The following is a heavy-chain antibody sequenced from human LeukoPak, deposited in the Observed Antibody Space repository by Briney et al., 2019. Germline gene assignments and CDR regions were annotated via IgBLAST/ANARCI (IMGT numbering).Heavy chain of an antibody. CDR3: ARDQSGLLWFGELIPFDY. CDR1: GYTFSNYY. Sequence: ASVKVSCKTSGYTFSNYYIHWVRQAPGQGLEWMGTINPSSGSPSYAQKFQGRVTMTRDMSTSTVYMELSSLRSDDTAVYYCARDQSGLLWFGELIPFDYWGQGTLVTVSS. V-gene: IGHV1-46*01. D-gene: IGHD3-10*01. J-gene: IGHJ4*02. CDR2: INPSSGSP.